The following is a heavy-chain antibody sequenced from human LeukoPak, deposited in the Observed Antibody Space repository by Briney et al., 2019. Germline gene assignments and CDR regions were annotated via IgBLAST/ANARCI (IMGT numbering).Heavy chain of an antibody. CDR1: GFTFSSQW. Sequence: GGSLRLSCAASGFTFSSQWMSWVRQAPGKGLEWVAVISYDGSNKYYADSVKGRFTISRDNSKNTLYLQMNSLRAEDTAVYYCAKSDGVDYDSSGYPDYWGQGTLVTVSS. J-gene: IGHJ4*02. CDR2: ISYDGSNK. V-gene: IGHV3-30*18. CDR3: AKSDGVDYDSSGYPDY. D-gene: IGHD3-22*01.